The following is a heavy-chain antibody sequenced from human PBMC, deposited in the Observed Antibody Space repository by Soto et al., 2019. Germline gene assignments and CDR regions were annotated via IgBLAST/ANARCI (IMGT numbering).Heavy chain of an antibody. CDR2: IYYSGST. CDR3: ARLPSIAPGRGGAFDI. CDR1: GGSISSGLYY. Sequence: QVQLQESGPGLVKPSQTLSLTCTVSGGSISSGLYYWSWIRQHPGKGLEWIGYIYYSGSTYYNPSLKSRVTISVDTSKNQFSLKLSSVTAADTAVYYCARLPSIAPGRGGAFDIWGQGTMVTVSS. V-gene: IGHV4-31*03. D-gene: IGHD2-21*01. J-gene: IGHJ3*02.